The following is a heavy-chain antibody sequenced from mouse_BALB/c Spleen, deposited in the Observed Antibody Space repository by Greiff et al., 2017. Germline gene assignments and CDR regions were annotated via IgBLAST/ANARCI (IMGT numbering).Heavy chain of an antibody. CDR2: IRNKANGYTT. Sequence: EVQRVESGGGLVQPGGSLRLSCATSGFTFTDYYMSWVRQPPGKALEWLGFIRNKANGYTTEYSASVKGRFTISRDNSQSILYLQMNTLRAEDSATYYCARDKNYGNADWYFDVWGAGTTVTVSS. J-gene: IGHJ1*01. V-gene: IGHV7-3*02. CDR3: ARDKNYGNADWYFDV. CDR1: GFTFTDYY. D-gene: IGHD2-1*01.